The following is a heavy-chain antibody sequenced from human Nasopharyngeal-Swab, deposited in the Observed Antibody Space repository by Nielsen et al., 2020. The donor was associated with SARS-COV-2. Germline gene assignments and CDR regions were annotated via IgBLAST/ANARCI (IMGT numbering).Heavy chain of an antibody. Sequence: GGSLRLSCAASGLGFSNYEMNWVRQAPGKGLEWISYISTTTATIYYADSVKGRFTISRDNAKNSLYLQMNSLRAEDTAVYYCATEVPYSGHDDAFDIWGQGTMVTVSA. V-gene: IGHV3-48*03. J-gene: IGHJ3*02. CDR1: GLGFSNYE. CDR3: ATEVPYSGHDDAFDI. CDR2: ISTTTATI. D-gene: IGHD5-12*01.